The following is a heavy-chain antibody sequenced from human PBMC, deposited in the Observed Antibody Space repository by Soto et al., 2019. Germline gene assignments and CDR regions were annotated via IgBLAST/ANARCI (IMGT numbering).Heavy chain of an antibody. Sequence: PSETLSLTCTVSGGSISSYYWSWIRQPPWKGLEWIGYIYYSGSTNYNPSLKSRVTISVDTSKNQFSLKLSSVTAADTAVYYCARGTAVAVYYYYYYMDVWGKGTTVTVSS. CDR2: IYYSGST. V-gene: IGHV4-59*01. J-gene: IGHJ6*03. CDR1: GGSISSYY. CDR3: ARGTAVAVYYYYYYMDV. D-gene: IGHD6-19*01.